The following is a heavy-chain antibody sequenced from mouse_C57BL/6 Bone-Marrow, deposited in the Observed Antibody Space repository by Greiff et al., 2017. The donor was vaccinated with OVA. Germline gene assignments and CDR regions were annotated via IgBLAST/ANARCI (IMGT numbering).Heavy chain of an antibody. J-gene: IGHJ1*03. CDR1: GFTFTDYY. Sequence: EVKLVESGGGLVQPGGSLSLSCAASGFTFTDYYMSWVRQPPGKALEWLGFIRNKANGYTTAYSASVKGRFTSSRDNSQSILYLQMKALRAEDSATSYCARPNYYGSSYWYFDVWGTGTTVTVSS. CDR2: IRNKANGYTT. D-gene: IGHD1-1*01. V-gene: IGHV7-3*01. CDR3: ARPNYYGSSYWYFDV.